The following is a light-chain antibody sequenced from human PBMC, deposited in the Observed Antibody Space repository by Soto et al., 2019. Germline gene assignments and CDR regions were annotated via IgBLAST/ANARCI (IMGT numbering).Light chain of an antibody. CDR1: SSDVGSYNL. J-gene: IGLJ1*01. CDR3: CPYAGSSDV. CDR2: EGS. Sequence: QSVLTPPASVSGSRGQSTTISCTETSSDVGSYNLVSWYQQHPGKAPKLMIYEGSKRPSGVSNRFSGSKSGNTASLTISGLQAEDEADYYCCPYAGSSDVFGTGTKVTVL. V-gene: IGLV2-23*01.